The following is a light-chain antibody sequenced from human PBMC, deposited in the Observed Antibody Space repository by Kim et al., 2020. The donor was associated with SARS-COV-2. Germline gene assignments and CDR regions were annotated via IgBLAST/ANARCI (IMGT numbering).Light chain of an antibody. V-gene: IGLV3-19*01. J-gene: IGLJ2*01. CDR2: GKN. Sequence: ALGQTVRNTCQGDSLRSYYASWYQQKPGQAPVLVIYGKNNRPSGITDRFSGSSSGNTASLTITGAQAEDEADYYCNSRDSSGNHWVFGGGTQLTVL. CDR3: NSRDSSGNHWV. CDR1: SLRSYY.